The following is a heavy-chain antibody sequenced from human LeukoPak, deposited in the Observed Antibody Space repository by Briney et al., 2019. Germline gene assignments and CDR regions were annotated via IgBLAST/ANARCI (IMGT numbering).Heavy chain of an antibody. CDR3: ARDGSGTWSDP. CDR2: INAFNGDR. Sequence: ASVKVSCKASGYSCTNYGITWVRQAPGLGLEWMGWINAFNGDRDHAQKFQGRVTMTTDTSTSTAYMELRSLRSDDTAVYYCARDGSGTWSDPWGQGTLVTVSS. J-gene: IGHJ5*02. D-gene: IGHD3-10*01. CDR1: GYSCTNYG. V-gene: IGHV1-18*01.